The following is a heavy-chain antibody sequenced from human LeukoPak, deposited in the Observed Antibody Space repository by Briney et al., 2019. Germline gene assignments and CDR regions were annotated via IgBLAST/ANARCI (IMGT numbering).Heavy chain of an antibody. CDR3: ARGGSSAAVAGTFDY. J-gene: IGHJ4*02. Sequence: ASVKVSCKASGGTFSSYAISWVRQAPGQGLEWMGGIIPIFGTANYAQKFQGRVTITADESTSTAYMELSSLRSEDTAVYYCARGGSSAAVAGTFDYWGQGTLVTVSS. D-gene: IGHD6-19*01. V-gene: IGHV1-69*13. CDR2: IIPIFGTA. CDR1: GGTFSSYA.